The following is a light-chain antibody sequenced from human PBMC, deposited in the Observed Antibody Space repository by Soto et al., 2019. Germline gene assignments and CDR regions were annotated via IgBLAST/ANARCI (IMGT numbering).Light chain of an antibody. CDR1: SSDVGGYKY. J-gene: IGLJ1*01. V-gene: IGLV2-14*01. CDR2: EVS. CDR3: SSYTSSSTLAV. Sequence: QSALTQPASVSGSPGQSITISCTGASSDVGGYKYVSWYQQHAGKAPKLMIYEVSDRPSGVSIRFSGSKSGNTASLTISGLQAEDEADYYCSSYTSSSTLAVFGAGTKVTVL.